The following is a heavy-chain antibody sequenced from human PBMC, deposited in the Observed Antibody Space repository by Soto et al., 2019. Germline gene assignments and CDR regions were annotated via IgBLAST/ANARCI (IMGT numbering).Heavy chain of an antibody. Sequence: QVQLVQSGAELTRPGASVKVSCKASGYSFSSYDINWVRQATGQGLEWMGWMNPSNGKTGYAQKFQGRVTMTRNTSITTAYMELSSLRSDDTAVYYCARGRALLWFGELFVYWGQGTLVTVSS. V-gene: IGHV1-8*01. CDR1: GYSFSSYD. CDR3: ARGRALLWFGELFVY. CDR2: MNPSNGKT. D-gene: IGHD3-10*01. J-gene: IGHJ4*02.